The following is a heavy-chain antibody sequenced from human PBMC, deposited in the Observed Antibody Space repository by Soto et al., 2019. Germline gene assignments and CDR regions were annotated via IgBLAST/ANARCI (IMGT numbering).Heavy chain of an antibody. J-gene: IGHJ6*02. CDR3: ASGQLVPQYYYYGMDV. CDR1: GGTFGSYA. V-gene: IGHV1-69*13. CDR2: IIPIFGTA. Sequence: AASVKVSCKASGGTFGSYAISWVRQAPGQGLEWMGGIIPIFGTANYAQKFQGRVTITADEPTSTAYMELSSLRSEDTAVYYCASGQLVPQYYYYGMDVWGQGTTVTVSS. D-gene: IGHD6-6*01.